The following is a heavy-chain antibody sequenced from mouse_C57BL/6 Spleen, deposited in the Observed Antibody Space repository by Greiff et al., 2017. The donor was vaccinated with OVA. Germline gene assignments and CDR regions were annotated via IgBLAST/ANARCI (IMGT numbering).Heavy chain of an antibody. Sequence: QVQLQQSGAELVRPGTSVKVSCKASGYAFTNYLIEWVKQRPGQGLEWIGVINPGSGGTNYNEKFKGKATLTAEKSSSTAYMQLSSLTSEDSAVDFCARYGPITVVDPFDVWGTGTTVTVSS. V-gene: IGHV1-54*01. CDR1: GYAFTNYL. J-gene: IGHJ1*03. CDR2: INPGSGGT. CDR3: ARYGPITVVDPFDV. D-gene: IGHD1-1*01.